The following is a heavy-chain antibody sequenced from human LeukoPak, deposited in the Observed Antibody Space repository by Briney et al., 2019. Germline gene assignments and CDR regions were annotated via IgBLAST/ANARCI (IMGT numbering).Heavy chain of an antibody. CDR2: IKQDGSGK. CDR1: GFTFSSYW. V-gene: IGHV3-7*01. D-gene: IGHD6-6*01. CDR3: AKDLGSYSSSSPFDY. Sequence: GGSLRLSCAASGFTFSSYWMSWVRQAPGKGLEWVANIKQDGSGKYYVDSVKGRFTISRDNAKNSLYLQMNSLRAEDTAVYYCAKDLGSYSSSSPFDYWGQGTLVTVSS. J-gene: IGHJ4*02.